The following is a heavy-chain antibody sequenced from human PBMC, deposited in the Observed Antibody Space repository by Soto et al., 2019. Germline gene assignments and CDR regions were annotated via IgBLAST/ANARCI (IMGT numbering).Heavy chain of an antibody. CDR2: INTYNGMT. D-gene: IGHD5-12*01. Sequence: QVQLVQSGGEVKKPGASVTVSCKASGYTFINYHITWVRQAPGQGLEWMAWINTYNGMTDYAQRFQSGVTMTSDTSTSTAYMELRNLGSDDTAVYFCAKSPRGEMATDWGQGNLVTVSS. CDR3: AKSPRGEMATD. J-gene: IGHJ4*02. CDR1: GYTFINYH. V-gene: IGHV1-18*01.